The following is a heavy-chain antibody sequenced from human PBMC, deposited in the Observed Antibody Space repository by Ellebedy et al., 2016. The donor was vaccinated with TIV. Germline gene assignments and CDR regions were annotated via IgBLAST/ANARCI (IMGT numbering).Heavy chain of an antibody. CDR1: GGTFSSYA. V-gene: IGHV1-69*04. D-gene: IGHD5-12*01. Sequence: AASVKVSCKASGGTFSSYAISWVRQAPGQGLEWMGRIIPILGIANYAQKFQGRVTITADKSTSTAYMELSSLRSEDTAVYYCARVGWLRYFDYWGQGTLVTVSS. CDR3: ARVGWLRYFDY. J-gene: IGHJ4*02. CDR2: IIPILGIA.